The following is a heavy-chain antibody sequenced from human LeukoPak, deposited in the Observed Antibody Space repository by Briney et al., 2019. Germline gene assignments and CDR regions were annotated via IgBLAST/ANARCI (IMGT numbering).Heavy chain of an antibody. V-gene: IGHV3-23*01. J-gene: IGHJ5*02. D-gene: IGHD6-6*01. Sequence: SGGSLRLSCAASGFTFNSYAMSWVRQAPGKGLEWVSGISGSGATTSYADSVKGRFTITKDNSKKTLHLQMNSLRAEDTAVYYCAKGVFEYSSSSVWFDPWGQGTLVTVSS. CDR1: GFTFNSYA. CDR3: AKGVFEYSSSSVWFDP. CDR2: ISGSGATT.